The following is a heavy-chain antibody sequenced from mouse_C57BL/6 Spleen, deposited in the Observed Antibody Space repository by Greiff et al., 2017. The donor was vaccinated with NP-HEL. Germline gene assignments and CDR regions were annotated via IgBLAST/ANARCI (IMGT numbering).Heavy chain of an antibody. CDR2: IDPNNGGT. D-gene: IGHD2-1*01. V-gene: IGHV1-72*01. CDR1: GYTFTSYW. Sequence: QVQLQQSGAELVKPGASVKLSCKASGYTFTSYWMHWVKQRPGRGLEWIGRIDPNNGGTKYHEKFKSKATLTVDKSSSTAYMQLSSLTSEDSAVYYCARGDLLCYAMDYWGQGTSVTVSS. J-gene: IGHJ4*01. CDR3: ARGDLLCYAMDY.